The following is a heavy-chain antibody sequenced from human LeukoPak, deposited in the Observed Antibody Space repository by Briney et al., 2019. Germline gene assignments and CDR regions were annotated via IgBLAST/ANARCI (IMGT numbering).Heavy chain of an antibody. CDR1: GYTFTGYY. D-gene: IGHD2-2*01. Sequence: ASVKVSCKASGYTFTGYYMHWVRQAPGQGLEWMGWINPNSGGTNYAQKFQGRVTTTRDTSISTAYMELSRLRSDDTAVYYCARWGSRNRDAFDIWGQGTMVTVSS. J-gene: IGHJ3*02. CDR3: ARWGSRNRDAFDI. V-gene: IGHV1-2*02. CDR2: INPNSGGT.